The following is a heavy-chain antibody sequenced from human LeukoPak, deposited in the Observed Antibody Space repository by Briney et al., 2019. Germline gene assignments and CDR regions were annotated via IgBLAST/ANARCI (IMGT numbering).Heavy chain of an antibody. J-gene: IGHJ5*02. CDR3: ARRPPGFDP. V-gene: IGHV3-21*01. CDR1: GFTFSSYS. Sequence: PGGSLRLSCAASGFTFSSYSMNWVRQAPGKGLEWVSSISSSSSYIYYAGSVKGRFTISRDNAKNSLYLQMNSLRAEDTAVYYCARRPPGFDPWGQGTLVTVSS. CDR2: ISSSSSYI.